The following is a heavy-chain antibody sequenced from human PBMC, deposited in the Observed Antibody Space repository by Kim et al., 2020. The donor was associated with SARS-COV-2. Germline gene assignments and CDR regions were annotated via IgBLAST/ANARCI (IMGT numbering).Heavy chain of an antibody. J-gene: IGHJ6*02. CDR3: ARDHMDIVVVPAEMDV. D-gene: IGHD2-2*03. Sequence: KFQGRVTITRDTSASTAYMELSSLRSEDTAVYYCARDHMDIVVVPAEMDVWGQGTTVTVSS. V-gene: IGHV1-3*01.